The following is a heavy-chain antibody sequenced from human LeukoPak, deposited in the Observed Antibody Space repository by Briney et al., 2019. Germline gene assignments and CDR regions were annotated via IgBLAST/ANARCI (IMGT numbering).Heavy chain of an antibody. CDR2: TYYRSKWYN. D-gene: IGHD4-17*01. J-gene: IGHJ5*02. CDR1: GDSVSSNSAA. V-gene: IGHV6-1*01. Sequence: SQTLSLTCAISGDSVSSNSAAWNWIRQSPSRGLEWLGRTYYRSKWYNDYAVSVKSRVTIKPDTSKNQFSMQLNSVTPEDTAVYYCARALMTRVTTFVWDNWFDPWGQGTLVTVSS. CDR3: ARALMTRVTTFVWDNWFDP.